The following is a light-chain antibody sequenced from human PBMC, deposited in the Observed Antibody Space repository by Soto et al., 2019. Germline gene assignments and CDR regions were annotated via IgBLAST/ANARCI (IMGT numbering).Light chain of an antibody. CDR2: GAS. Sequence: EIVLTQSPGTLYLSPGERATLSCRASQSVSSSYLAWYQQKPGQAPRLLIYGASSRAPGIPDRFSGSGSGTDFTLTISSLEPEDFAVYYCQQYGNSPLVTFGQVTRLEI. J-gene: IGKJ5*01. CDR1: QSVSSSY. CDR3: QQYGNSPLVT. V-gene: IGKV3-20*01.